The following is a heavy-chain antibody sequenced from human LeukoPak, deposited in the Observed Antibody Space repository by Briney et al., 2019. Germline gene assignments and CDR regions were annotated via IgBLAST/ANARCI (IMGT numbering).Heavy chain of an antibody. Sequence: GGSLRLSCEVSGFTFDDYGMNWVRQPPGKGLEWISDINWNGGSTSYAASVRGRFTVSRDNDKNLLYLQMTSLRVEDTALYYCARRKDFADFGSAYYPLDHWGQGTLVTVS. CDR3: ARRKDFADFGSAYYPLDH. V-gene: IGHV3-20*04. J-gene: IGHJ5*02. D-gene: IGHD3-3*01. CDR1: GFTFDDYG. CDR2: INWNGGST.